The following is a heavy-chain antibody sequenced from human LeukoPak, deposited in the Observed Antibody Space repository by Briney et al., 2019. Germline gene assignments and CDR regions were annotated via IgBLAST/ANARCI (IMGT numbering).Heavy chain of an antibody. CDR3: AGFYGSGSYYSPFDY. CDR2: INPSGGST. V-gene: IGHV1-46*01. CDR1: GYTFTSYY. J-gene: IGHJ4*02. D-gene: IGHD3-10*01. Sequence: GASVKVSCKASGYTFTSYYMHWVRQAPGQGLEWMGIINPSGGSTSYAQKFQGRVTITADKSTSTAYMELSSLRSEGTAVYYCAGFYGSGSYYSPFDYWGQGTLVTVSS.